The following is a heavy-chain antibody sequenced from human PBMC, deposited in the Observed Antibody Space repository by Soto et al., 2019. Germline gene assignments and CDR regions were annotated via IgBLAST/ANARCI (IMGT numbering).Heavy chain of an antibody. Sequence: ASVKVSCTASGYTVTRSGISWVRQAPGQGLEWMGWISAYNGNTNYAQKLQGRVTMTTDTSTSTAYMELRSLRSDDTAVYYCARVKTSGYDKCFDPWGQGTLVTVS. CDR1: GYTVTRSG. V-gene: IGHV1-18*01. CDR3: ARVKTSGYDKCFDP. J-gene: IGHJ5*02. D-gene: IGHD3-3*01. CDR2: ISAYNGNT.